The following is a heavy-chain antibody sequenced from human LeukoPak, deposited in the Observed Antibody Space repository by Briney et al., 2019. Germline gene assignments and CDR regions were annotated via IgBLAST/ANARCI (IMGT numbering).Heavy chain of an antibody. V-gene: IGHV3-30*03. CDR2: ISYDGSNK. J-gene: IGHJ6*02. CDR1: GFTFSSYG. CDR3: ARDRYSSDGMDV. D-gene: IGHD6-19*01. Sequence: GGSLRLPCAASGFTFSSYGMHWVRQAPGKGLEWVAVISYDGSNKYYADSVKGRFTISRDNSKNTLYLQMNSLRAEDTAVYYCARDRYSSDGMDVWGQGTTVTVSS.